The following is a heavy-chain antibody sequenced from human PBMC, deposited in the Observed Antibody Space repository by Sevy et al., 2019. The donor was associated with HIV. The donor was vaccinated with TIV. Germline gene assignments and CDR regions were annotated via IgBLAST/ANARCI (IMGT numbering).Heavy chain of an antibody. CDR2: ISWNSGSI. CDR3: AKDIGHCSGRSCYFFYYYGMDV. CDR1: GFTFDDYA. V-gene: IGHV3-9*01. J-gene: IGHJ6*02. Sequence: GGSLRLSCAASGFTFDDYAMHWVRQAPGKGLEWVSGISWNSGSIGYADSVKGRFTISRDNAKNSLYLQMNSLRAEDTALYYCAKDIGHCSGRSCYFFYYYGMDVWGQGTTVTVSS. D-gene: IGHD2-15*01.